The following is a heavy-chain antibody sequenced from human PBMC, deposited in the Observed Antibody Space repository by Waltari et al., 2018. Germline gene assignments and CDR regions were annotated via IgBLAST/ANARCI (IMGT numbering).Heavy chain of an antibody. CDR2: IIPIFGTA. CDR1: GGTFSSYA. D-gene: IGHD3-10*01. Sequence: QVQLVQSGAEVKKPGSSVKVSCKASGGTFSSYAISWVRQAPGQGLEWMGGIIPIFGTANYAQKFQGRVTITTDESTSTAYMELSSLRSEDTAVYYCARYYYGSGSYYRGGTYYFDYWGQGTLVTVSS. CDR3: ARYYYGSGSYYRGGTYYFDY. J-gene: IGHJ4*02. V-gene: IGHV1-69*05.